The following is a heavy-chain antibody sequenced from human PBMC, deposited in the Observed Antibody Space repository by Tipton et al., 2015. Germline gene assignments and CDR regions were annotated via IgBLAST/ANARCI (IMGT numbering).Heavy chain of an antibody. Sequence: TLSLTCALSGYSISSGYYWGWIRQPPGKGLEWIGNIYNSGSTYYNPSLESRVTISVDTSKKQFSLKLNSVTAADTAVYYCARGLLLWFGMSDYWGRGTLVTVSS. J-gene: IGHJ4*02. D-gene: IGHD3-10*01. V-gene: IGHV4-38-2*01. CDR2: IYNSGST. CDR1: GYSISSGYY. CDR3: ARGLLLWFGMSDY.